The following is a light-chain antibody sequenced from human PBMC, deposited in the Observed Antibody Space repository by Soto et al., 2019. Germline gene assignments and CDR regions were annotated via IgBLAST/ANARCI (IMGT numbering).Light chain of an antibody. CDR3: SSYTSSSTHVV. Sequence: QSALTQPASVSGSPGQSITISCTGTSSDVGGYNYVSWYQQHPGKAPKLMIYEVSNRPSGVSSRFSGSKSGNTASLTISGLQAEDEADYSCSSYTSSSTHVVFGGGTKVTVL. J-gene: IGLJ2*01. V-gene: IGLV2-14*01. CDR2: EVS. CDR1: SSDVGGYNY.